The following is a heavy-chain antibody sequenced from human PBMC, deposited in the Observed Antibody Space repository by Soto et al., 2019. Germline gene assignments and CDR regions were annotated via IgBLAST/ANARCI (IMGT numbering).Heavy chain of an antibody. Sequence: PRGSLRLSCAASGFTFSNAWMNWVRQAPGKGLEWVGRIKSKAHGETIDYSAPVRGRFIISRDDLESTLYLQMNSLKIEDTAVYYGGGFLLPASRGQGSQVPVSS. D-gene: IGHD3-10*01. V-gene: IGHV3-15*07. CDR3: GGFLLPAS. J-gene: IGHJ4*02. CDR1: GFTFSNAW. CDR2: IKSKAHGETI.